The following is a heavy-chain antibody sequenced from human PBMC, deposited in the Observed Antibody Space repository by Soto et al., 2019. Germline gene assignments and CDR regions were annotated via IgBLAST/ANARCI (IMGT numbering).Heavy chain of an antibody. J-gene: IGHJ3*02. Sequence: ASVKVSCKASGYTFTSYGISWVRQAPGQGLEWMGWISACNGNTNYAQKLQGRVTMTTDTSTSTAYMELRSLRSDDTAVYYCARDGYDYIWGSYRSYDAFDIWGQGTMVTVSS. CDR3: ARDGYDYIWGSYRSYDAFDI. CDR1: GYTFTSYG. V-gene: IGHV1-18*01. D-gene: IGHD3-16*02. CDR2: ISACNGNT.